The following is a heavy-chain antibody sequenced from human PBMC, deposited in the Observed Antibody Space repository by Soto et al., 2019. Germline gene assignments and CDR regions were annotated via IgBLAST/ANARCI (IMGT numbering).Heavy chain of an antibody. Sequence: SETLSLTCTLYGGSFSGYYWSWIRQPPGKGLEWMGEINHSGSTNYSASLKRGGCISVDTSKDKFSLNLSSVTAADTAVYYCASGKTRTARPSLRYYYYGLDVWGQGTTVTVSS. CDR3: ASGKTRTARPSLRYYYYGLDV. CDR1: GGSFSGYY. D-gene: IGHD6-6*01. V-gene: IGHV4-34*01. J-gene: IGHJ6*02. CDR2: INHSGST.